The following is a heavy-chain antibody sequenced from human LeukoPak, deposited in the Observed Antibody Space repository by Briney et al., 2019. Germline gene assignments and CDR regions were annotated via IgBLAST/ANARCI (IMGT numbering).Heavy chain of an antibody. V-gene: IGHV4-59*01. CDR1: GGSISSYY. Sequence: KPSETLSLTCTVSGGSISSYYWSWIRQPPGKGLEWIAYIYYSGSTNYNPSLKSRVTISVDTSKNQFSLKLSSVTAADTAVYYCARGLYPYYWYFDLLGRGTLVTVS. J-gene: IGHJ2*01. CDR2: IYYSGST. CDR3: ARGLYPYYWYFDL. D-gene: IGHD3-16*02.